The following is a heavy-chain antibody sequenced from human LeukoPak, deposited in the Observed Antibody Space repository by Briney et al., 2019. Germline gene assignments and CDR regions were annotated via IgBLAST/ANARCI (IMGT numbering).Heavy chain of an antibody. CDR2: INPNSGGT. V-gene: IGHV1-2*02. D-gene: IGHD2-8*01. J-gene: IGHJ3*02. Sequence: SVKVSFKASGYPFNGYYVHWVRPAPGQGLVWMGWINPNSGGTNYAQKFQGRVTITRDTSISTAYMELSRLRSDDTALYYCARVGGCTNGVCYSDAFDIWGQGTMVTVSS. CDR3: ARVGGCTNGVCYSDAFDI. CDR1: GYPFNGYY.